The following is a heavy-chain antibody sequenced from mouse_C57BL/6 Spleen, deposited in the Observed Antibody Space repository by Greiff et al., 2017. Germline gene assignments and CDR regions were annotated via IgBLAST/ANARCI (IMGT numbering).Heavy chain of an antibody. D-gene: IGHD4-1*01. Sequence: EVNVVESGGGLVQPKGSLKLSCAASGFSFNTYAMNWVRQAPGKGLEWVARIRSKSNNYATYYADSVKDRFTISRDDSESMLYLQMNNLKTEDTAMYYCVRELGAYWGQGTLVTVSA. J-gene: IGHJ3*01. CDR2: IRSKSNNYAT. CDR3: VRELGAY. CDR1: GFSFNTYA. V-gene: IGHV10-1*01.